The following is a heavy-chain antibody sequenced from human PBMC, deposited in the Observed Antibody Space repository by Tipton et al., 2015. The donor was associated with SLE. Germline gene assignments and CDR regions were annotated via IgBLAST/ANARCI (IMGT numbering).Heavy chain of an antibody. CDR2: IRHDGSTK. Sequence: SGFTLSGHGMHWVRQAPGKGPEWVAFIRHDGSTKSYADAVKGRFTGSRDNSKNTLYLQMDSLRAEDTAVYHCAKDSNCINGVCPKAFDIWGQGTTVTVSS. CDR1: GFTLSGHG. D-gene: IGHD2-8*01. J-gene: IGHJ3*02. CDR3: AKDSNCINGVCPKAFDI. V-gene: IGHV3-30*02.